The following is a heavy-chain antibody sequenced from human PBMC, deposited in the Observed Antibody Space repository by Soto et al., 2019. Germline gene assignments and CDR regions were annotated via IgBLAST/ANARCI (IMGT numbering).Heavy chain of an antibody. CDR1: GLSLSDYY. Sequence: GSLRLSCAAAGLSLSDYYMSWIRQAPGKGLEWVSYISSSSSYTNYADSVKGRLTISRDNAKNSLYLQMNSLRAEDTAVYYCARAHIPYYYDSSGYPDYWGQGTLVTVSS. CDR2: ISSSSSYT. J-gene: IGHJ4*02. D-gene: IGHD3-22*01. V-gene: IGHV3-11*06. CDR3: ARAHIPYYYDSSGYPDY.